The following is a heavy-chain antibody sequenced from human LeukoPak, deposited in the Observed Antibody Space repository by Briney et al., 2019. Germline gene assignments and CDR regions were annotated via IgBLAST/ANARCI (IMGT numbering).Heavy chain of an antibody. Sequence: GASVKVSCKASGYTFTSYGISWVRQAPGQGLEWMGWINPNSGGTNYAQKFQGRVTMTRDTSISTAYMELSRLRSDDTAVYYCARDFSGFWYFDLWGRGTLVTVSS. CDR1: GYTFTSYG. D-gene: IGHD3-10*01. V-gene: IGHV1-2*02. J-gene: IGHJ2*01. CDR2: INPNSGGT. CDR3: ARDFSGFWYFDL.